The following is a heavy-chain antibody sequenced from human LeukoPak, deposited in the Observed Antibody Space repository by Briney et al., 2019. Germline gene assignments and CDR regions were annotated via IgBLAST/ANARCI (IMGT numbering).Heavy chain of an antibody. CDR2: IIPIFGTT. Sequence: SVTVSFKASGCTFTSDAISWVRQAPGQGPEWMGGIIPIFGTTEYAQKFQGGVTITSDESTSTAYMELHTLTSDDTAVYFCARCGAGDYNNHHNPYYNYMDVLGKGTTVTV. CDR1: GCTFTSDA. CDR3: ARCGAGDYNNHHNPYYNYMDV. V-gene: IGHV1-69*13. J-gene: IGHJ6*03. D-gene: IGHD4-11*01.